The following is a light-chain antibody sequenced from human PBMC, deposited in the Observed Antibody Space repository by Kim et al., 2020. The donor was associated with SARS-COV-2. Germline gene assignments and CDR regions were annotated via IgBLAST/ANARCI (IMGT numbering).Light chain of an antibody. V-gene: IGLV1-44*01. CDR2: SNN. CDR3: AAWDDSLNGGV. Sequence: ELTQPPSASGTPGQRVTISCSGSSSNIGSNTVNWYQQLPGTAPKLLIYSNNQRPSGVPDRFSGSKSSTSASLAISGLQSEDEADYYCAAWDDSLNGGVFGGGTKLTVL. J-gene: IGLJ3*02. CDR1: SSNIGSNT.